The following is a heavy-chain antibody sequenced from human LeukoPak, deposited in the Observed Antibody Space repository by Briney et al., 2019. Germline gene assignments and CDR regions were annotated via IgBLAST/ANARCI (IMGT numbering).Heavy chain of an antibody. Sequence: SETLSLTCTVSGGSISSYYWSWVRQPAGKGLEWIGRIYTSGSTNYNPSLKSRVTMSVDTSKNQFSLKLSSVTAADTAVYYCARDEYQLLLGNWFDPWGQGTLVTVSS. CDR2: IYTSGST. D-gene: IGHD2-2*01. CDR3: ARDEYQLLLGNWFDP. V-gene: IGHV4-4*07. CDR1: GGSISSYY. J-gene: IGHJ5*02.